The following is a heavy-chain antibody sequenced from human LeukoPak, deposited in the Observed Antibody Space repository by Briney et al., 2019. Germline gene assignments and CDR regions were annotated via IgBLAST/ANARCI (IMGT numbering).Heavy chain of an antibody. Sequence: PSETLSLTCTLSGGSVSSTTYFWSWIRQPPGKGLEWIASINYSGSTYYNPSLKSRVTISVDTSENQFSLKLSSVTAADTAVYYCARYVVYGSGKYYFDHWGQGTLVTVSS. D-gene: IGHD3-10*01. V-gene: IGHV4-39*01. CDR2: INYSGST. CDR3: ARYVVYGSGKYYFDH. J-gene: IGHJ4*02. CDR1: GGSVSSTTYF.